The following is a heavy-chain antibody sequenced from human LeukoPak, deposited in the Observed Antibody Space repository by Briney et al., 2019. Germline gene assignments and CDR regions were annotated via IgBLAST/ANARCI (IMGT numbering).Heavy chain of an antibody. Sequence: SETLSLTCTVSGGSISSYYWSWIRQPPGKGLEWIGYIYYSGSTNYNPSLKSRVTISVDTSKNQFSLKLSSVTAADTAVYYCARDKIAVAGTPIDYWGQGTLVTVSS. CDR1: GGSISSYY. J-gene: IGHJ4*02. CDR3: ARDKIAVAGTPIDY. CDR2: IYYSGST. V-gene: IGHV4-59*01. D-gene: IGHD6-19*01.